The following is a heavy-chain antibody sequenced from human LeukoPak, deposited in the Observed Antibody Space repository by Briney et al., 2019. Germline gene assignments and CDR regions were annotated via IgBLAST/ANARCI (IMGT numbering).Heavy chain of an antibody. V-gene: IGHV3-7*01. CDR3: ARDRTSGWFSDS. D-gene: IGHD6-19*01. CDR1: GFTFSNYW. J-gene: IGHJ4*02. CDR2: IKQDGNEK. Sequence: GGSLRLSCAASGFTFSNYWMSWVRQAPGKGLEWVANIKQDGNEKYYVDSVKGRFTISRDNAKNSLYLQMNSLRVEDTAVYYCARDRTSGWFSDSWGQGVLVTVSS.